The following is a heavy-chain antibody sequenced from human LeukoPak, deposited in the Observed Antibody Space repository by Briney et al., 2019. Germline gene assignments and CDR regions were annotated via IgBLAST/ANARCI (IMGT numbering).Heavy chain of an antibody. CDR3: ARPARGYYYYGMDV. Sequence: GGSLRLSCAASGFTFTTYAMSWVRQAPGKGLEWVSAISGSGGSTYYADSVKGRFTISRDNSKNTLYLQMNSLRAEDTAVYYCARPARGYYYYGMDVWGQGTTVTVSS. CDR2: ISGSGGST. CDR1: GFTFTTYA. J-gene: IGHJ6*02. V-gene: IGHV3-23*01. D-gene: IGHD3-10*01.